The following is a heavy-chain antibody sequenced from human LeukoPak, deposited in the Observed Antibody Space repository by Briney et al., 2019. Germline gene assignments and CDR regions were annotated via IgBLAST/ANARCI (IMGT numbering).Heavy chain of an antibody. J-gene: IGHJ4*02. V-gene: IGHV4-61*02. CDR1: GGPISCGRYY. Sequence: PSQTLSLTCTVSGGPISCGRYYWRSSRQPAGKGVELNGRIYTSGSTNYNPSLKSRVTISVDTSKNQFSLKLSSVTAADTAVYYCAREGSYSIIFDYWGQGTLVTVSS. D-gene: IGHD3-10*01. CDR2: IYTSGST. CDR3: AREGSYSIIFDY.